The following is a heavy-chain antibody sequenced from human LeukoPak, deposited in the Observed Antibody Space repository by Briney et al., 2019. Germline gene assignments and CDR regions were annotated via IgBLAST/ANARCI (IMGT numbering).Heavy chain of an antibody. CDR1: GFTFSNYW. CDR2: IWYDGSKK. Sequence: GGSLRLSCAASGFTFSNYWMSWVRQAPGKGLEWVAVIWYDGSKKYYGDSVRGRFTISRDNSKNTLYLQMNSLRAEDTAVYYCARWLSDKIDSNGYLDYWGQGTLVAVSS. J-gene: IGHJ4*02. D-gene: IGHD5-18*01. CDR3: ARWLSDKIDSNGYLDY. V-gene: IGHV3-33*08.